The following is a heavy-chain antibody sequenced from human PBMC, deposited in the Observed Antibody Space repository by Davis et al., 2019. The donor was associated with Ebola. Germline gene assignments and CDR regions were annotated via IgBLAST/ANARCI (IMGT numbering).Heavy chain of an antibody. Sequence: ASVKVSCKASGYTFTSYGISWVRQAPGQGLEWMGWISAYNGNTNYAQKLQGRVTITADKSTSTAYMELSSLRSEDTAVYYCARDSGWERGEGFDYWGQGTLVTVSS. CDR2: ISAYNGNT. D-gene: IGHD1-26*01. CDR1: GYTFTSYG. CDR3: ARDSGWERGEGFDY. V-gene: IGHV1-18*01. J-gene: IGHJ4*02.